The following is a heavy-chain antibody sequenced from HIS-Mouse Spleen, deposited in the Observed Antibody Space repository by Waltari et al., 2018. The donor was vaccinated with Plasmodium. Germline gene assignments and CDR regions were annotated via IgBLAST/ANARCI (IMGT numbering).Heavy chain of an antibody. J-gene: IGHJ4*02. V-gene: IGHV3-30*04. CDR2: ISYDGSHK. CDR3: ARDPFYVDTAMVLDC. CDR1: GFTFSSYA. D-gene: IGHD5-18*01. Sequence: QVQLVESGGGVVQPGRSLRLSCAASGFTFSSYAMHWVRQAPGKGLEWVVVISYDGSHKYYADSWKGRFTISRDNSKNTLYLQMNSLRAEDTAVYYCARDPFYVDTAMVLDCWGQGTLVTVSS.